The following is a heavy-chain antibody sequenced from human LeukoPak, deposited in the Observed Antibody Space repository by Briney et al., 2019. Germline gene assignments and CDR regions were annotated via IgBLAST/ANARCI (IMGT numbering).Heavy chain of an antibody. CDR1: GFTFTSSA. CDR2: IVVGSGNT. D-gene: IGHD5-24*01. CDR3: ARNRDGYNSFDY. J-gene: IGHJ4*02. V-gene: IGHV1-58*01. Sequence: SVKVSCKASGFTFTSSAVQWVRQARGQRLEWIGWIVVGSGNTNYAQKFQERVTITRDMSTSTAYMELSSLRSEDTAVYYCARNRDGYNSFDYWGQGTLVTVSS.